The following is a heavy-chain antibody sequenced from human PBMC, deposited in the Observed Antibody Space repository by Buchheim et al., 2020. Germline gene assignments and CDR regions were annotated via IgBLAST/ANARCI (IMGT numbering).Heavy chain of an antibody. CDR1: GFTFSSYA. CDR2: ISYDGSNK. D-gene: IGHD6-13*01. Sequence: QVQLVESGGGVVQPGRSLRLSCAASGFTFSSYAMHWVRQAPGKGLEWVAVISYDGSNKYYADSVKGRFTISRTNSKNTLYLQMNSLRAEDTAVYYCAKSSSSWTIDYWGQGTL. CDR3: AKSSSSWTIDY. V-gene: IGHV3-30*04. J-gene: IGHJ4*02.